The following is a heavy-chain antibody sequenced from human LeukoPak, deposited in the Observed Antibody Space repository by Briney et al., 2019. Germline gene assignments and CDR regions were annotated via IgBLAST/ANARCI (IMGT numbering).Heavy chain of an antibody. CDR3: ASYVDTAMVCDY. CDR2: IYHSAST. Sequence: SQTLSLTCAVSGYSFSSGYYGGGIRQPPGKGLEWIGSIYHSASTYYNPSLKSRATISVDTSKNQSSRKLSSVPAADTAVYCCASYVDTAMVCDYWGQGTLVTVSS. J-gene: IGHJ4*02. D-gene: IGHD5-18*01. V-gene: IGHV4-38-2*01. CDR1: GYSFSSGYY.